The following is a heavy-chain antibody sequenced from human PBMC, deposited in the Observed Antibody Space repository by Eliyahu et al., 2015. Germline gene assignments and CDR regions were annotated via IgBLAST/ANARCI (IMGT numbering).Heavy chain of an antibody. J-gene: IGHJ4*02. Sequence: EVQLVESGGGLVQXGGSLRLSCAASGFXXSSYWMHWVRQAPGXGLVWVSRINSDGSSTSYADSVKGRFTISRDNAKNTLYLQMNSLRAEDTAVYYCASDGDYSNDYWGQGTLVTVSS. D-gene: IGHD4-11*01. CDR1: GFXXSSYW. V-gene: IGHV3-74*01. CDR3: ASDGDYSNDY. CDR2: INSDGSST.